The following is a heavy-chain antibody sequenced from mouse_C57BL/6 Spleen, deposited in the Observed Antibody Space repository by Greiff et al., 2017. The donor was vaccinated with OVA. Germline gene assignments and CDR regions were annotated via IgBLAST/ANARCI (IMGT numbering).Heavy chain of an antibody. CDR3: ARQGYSNSLYAMDY. J-gene: IGHJ4*01. V-gene: IGHV5-6*01. CDR1: GFTFSSYG. CDR2: ISSGGSYT. Sequence: EVQLVESGGDLVKPGGSLKLSCAASGFTFSSYGMSWVRQTPDKRLEWVATISSGGSYTYYPDSVKGRFTISRDNAKNTLYLQMSSLKSEDTAMYDCARQGYSNSLYAMDYWGQGTSVTVSS. D-gene: IGHD2-5*01.